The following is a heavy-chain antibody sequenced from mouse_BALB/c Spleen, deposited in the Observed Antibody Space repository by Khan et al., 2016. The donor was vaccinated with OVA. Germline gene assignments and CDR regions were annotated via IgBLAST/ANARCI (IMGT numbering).Heavy chain of an antibody. CDR2: IGPGSSNS. D-gene: IGHD1-1*02. V-gene: IGHV1S41*01. CDR1: GYTFTSYW. J-gene: IGHJ4*01. CDR3: AREDYYGRGCYAMDY. Sequence: DLVKPGTSVKLSCKASGYTFTSYWINWIKQRPGQGLEWIGRIGPGSSNSYYNEMFKGKASLTVDTSSSTVYIQLSSLSSEDSAVYFCAREDYYGRGCYAMDYWHRGSSIAVSS.